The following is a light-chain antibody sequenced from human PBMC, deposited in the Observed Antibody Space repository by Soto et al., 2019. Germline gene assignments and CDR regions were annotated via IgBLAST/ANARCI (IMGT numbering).Light chain of an antibody. V-gene: IGKV3-20*01. CDR1: QSVSSSY. CDR3: QQYGSSFLT. Sequence: EIVLTQSPGTLSLSPGERATLSCRASQSVSSSYLAWYQQKPGQAPRLLIYGASSRATGIPDRFSGSGSGTDFTLTISRLETEDFSVYYCQQYGSSFLTFGGGTKVEIK. J-gene: IGKJ4*01. CDR2: GAS.